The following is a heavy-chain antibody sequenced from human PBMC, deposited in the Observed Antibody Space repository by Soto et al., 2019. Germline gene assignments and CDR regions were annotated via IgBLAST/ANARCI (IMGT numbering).Heavy chain of an antibody. J-gene: IGHJ4*02. D-gene: IGHD7-27*01. CDR1: GDTFTGYY. V-gene: IGHV1-2*04. Sequence: GASVKVSCEASGDTFTGYYLHWVRQAPGQGLEWMGWINPNSGGTNYAQNFQGWVTMTRDTSISTAYMELSRLRSDDTAVYYCARGPSGDKVDYWGQRTQVTVSS. CDR3: ARGPSGDKVDY. CDR2: INPNSGGT.